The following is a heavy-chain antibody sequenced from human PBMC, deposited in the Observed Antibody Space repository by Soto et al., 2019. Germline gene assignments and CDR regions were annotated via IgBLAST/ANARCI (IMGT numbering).Heavy chain of an antibody. CDR1: GGSISSGGYY. CDR3: ARANWYYEY. J-gene: IGHJ4*02. Sequence: SETLSLTCTVSGGSISSGGYYWSWIRQHPGKGLEWIGYIYYSGSTYYNPSLKSRVTMSVDTSKNQVSLNLTSVTAADTATYYCARANWYYEYWGQGIPVTVSS. D-gene: IGHD7-27*01. CDR2: IYYSGST. V-gene: IGHV4-31*03.